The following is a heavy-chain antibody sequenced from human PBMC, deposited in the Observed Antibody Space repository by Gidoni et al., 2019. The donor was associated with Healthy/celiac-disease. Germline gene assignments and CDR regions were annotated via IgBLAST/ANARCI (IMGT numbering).Heavy chain of an antibody. Sequence: QVQLVQSGAEVKQPGSSVKVSCKASGGTFSSYTISWVRQAPGQGLEWMGRIIPILGIANYAQKFQGRVTITADKSTSTAYMELSSLRSEDTAVYYCARDWDVVVPAALCYWGQGTLVTVSS. J-gene: IGHJ4*02. CDR3: ARDWDVVVPAALCY. D-gene: IGHD2-2*01. CDR1: GGTFSSYT. V-gene: IGHV1-69*08. CDR2: IIPILGIA.